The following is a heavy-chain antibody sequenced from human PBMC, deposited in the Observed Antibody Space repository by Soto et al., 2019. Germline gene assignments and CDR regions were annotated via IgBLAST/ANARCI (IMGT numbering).Heavy chain of an antibody. CDR1: GGTFSSYA. D-gene: IGHD1-26*01. J-gene: IGHJ4*02. CDR3: ARGLGGVVGRRFYY. CDR2: SIPIFGTS. V-gene: IGHV1-69*12. Sequence: QVQLVQSGAEVKKPGSSVKVSCKASGGTFSSYAISWVRQAPGQGLEWMGGSIPIFGTSNYAQKFQGRVTITADEITRTAYMRLISRRSGETAVYYCARGLGGVVGRRFYYWGQGTLVTVSA.